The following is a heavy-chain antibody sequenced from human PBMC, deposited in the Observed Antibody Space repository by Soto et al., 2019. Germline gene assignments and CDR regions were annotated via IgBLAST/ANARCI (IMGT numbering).Heavy chain of an antibody. V-gene: IGHV1-18*01. Sequence: QVQLVQSGAEVKKPGASVKVSCKASGYTFTSYGISWVRQAPGQGLEWMGWISAYNGNTNYAQKLQGRVTMTTDTATSTAYMELRSLRSDDTAVYYCARDSLGLNPIGYNWFDPWGQGTLVTVSS. D-gene: IGHD3-16*01. CDR3: ARDSLGLNPIGYNWFDP. CDR1: GYTFTSYG. J-gene: IGHJ5*02. CDR2: ISAYNGNT.